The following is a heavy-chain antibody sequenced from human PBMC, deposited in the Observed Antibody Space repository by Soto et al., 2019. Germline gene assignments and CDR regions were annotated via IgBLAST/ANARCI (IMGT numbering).Heavy chain of an antibody. V-gene: IGHV4-30-2*06. Sequence: SETRSRTCSVSGGAMTYGGYSWSWIGQSPEKGLEWLGYIGHLETTYYNPSFKRRLSLSIDRTRNQFSLSLSSLTAADQAAYYCARGGGYDSFDFWGQGIQVTVS. CDR2: IGHLETT. CDR3: ARGGGYDSFDF. CDR1: GGAMTYGGYS. J-gene: IGHJ4*02. D-gene: IGHD2-15*01.